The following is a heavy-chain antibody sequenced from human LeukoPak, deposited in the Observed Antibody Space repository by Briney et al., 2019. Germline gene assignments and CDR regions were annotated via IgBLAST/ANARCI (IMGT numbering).Heavy chain of an antibody. D-gene: IGHD5-12*01. CDR1: GYTFSTYA. J-gene: IGHJ6*02. V-gene: IGHV3-30*04. CDR3: AGDYGDIVATISSYYYGMDV. Sequence: GGSLRLSCTASGYTFSTYAIHWVRQAPGKGLEWVGVISYDGSNKYYADSVKGGFTISRDNSKSTLFLQINSLRAEDTAVYYCAGDYGDIVATISSYYYGMDVWGQGTTVTVSS. CDR2: ISYDGSNK.